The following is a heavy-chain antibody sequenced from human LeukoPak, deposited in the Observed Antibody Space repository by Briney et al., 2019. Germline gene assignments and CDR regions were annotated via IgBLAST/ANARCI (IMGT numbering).Heavy chain of an antibody. Sequence: PGGSLRLSCAASGFTFSSYAMSWVRQAPGKGLEWVSAISGSGGSTYYADSVKSRFTISRDNCKNTLYLQMNSLRAEDTAVYYCAKSLVCSCTSCYRPHWFDPWGQGTLVTVSS. CDR2: ISGSGGST. D-gene: IGHD2-2*02. CDR1: GFTFSSYA. J-gene: IGHJ5*02. V-gene: IGHV3-23*01. CDR3: AKSLVCSCTSCYRPHWFDP.